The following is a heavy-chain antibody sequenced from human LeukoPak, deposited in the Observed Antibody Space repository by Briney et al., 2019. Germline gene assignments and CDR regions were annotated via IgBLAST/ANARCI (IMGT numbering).Heavy chain of an antibody. V-gene: IGHV3-21*01. CDR3: ARDGGQKKLRYFDWFDY. Sequence: GGSLRLSCAASGFTFSSYSMNWVRQAPGKGLEWVSSISSSSSYIYYADSVKGRFTISRDNAKNSLYLQMNSLRAEDTAVYYCARDGGQKKLRYFDWFDYWDQGTLVTVSS. J-gene: IGHJ4*02. D-gene: IGHD3-9*01. CDR1: GFTFSSYS. CDR2: ISSSSSYI.